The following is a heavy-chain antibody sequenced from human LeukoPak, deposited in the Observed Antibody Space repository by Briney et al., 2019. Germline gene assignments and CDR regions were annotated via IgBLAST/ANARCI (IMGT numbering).Heavy chain of an antibody. D-gene: IGHD1-26*01. J-gene: IGHJ4*02. CDR3: ARGEDYFDY. CDR2: LSPDESTT. CDR1: GFTFSSYW. Sequence: GGSLRLSCAASGFTFSSYWMHWVRQAPGKGLLWVSRLSPDESTTAYADSVKGRFTISRDNAKKSVYLQMNSLRAEDTALYYCARGEDYFDYWGQGTLVTVTS. V-gene: IGHV3-74*01.